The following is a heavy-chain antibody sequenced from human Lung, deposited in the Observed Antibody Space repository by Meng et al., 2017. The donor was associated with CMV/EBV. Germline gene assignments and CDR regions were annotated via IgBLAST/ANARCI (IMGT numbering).Heavy chain of an antibody. D-gene: IGHD6-13*01. J-gene: IGHJ4*02. CDR3: ARGRGSSWYVLVD. CDR2: IYSGGST. Sequence: SCAASGFTVSSNYMSWVRQAPGKGLEWVSDIYSGGSTYYADSVKGRFTISRDNSKNTLYLQMNSLRAEDTAVYYCARGRGSSWYVLVDWGQGTLVTVSS. V-gene: IGHV3-53*01. CDR1: GFTVSSNY.